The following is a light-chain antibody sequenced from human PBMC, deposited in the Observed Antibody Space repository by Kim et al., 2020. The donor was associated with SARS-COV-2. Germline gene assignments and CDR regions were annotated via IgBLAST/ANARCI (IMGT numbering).Light chain of an antibody. Sequence: SYELTQPPSVSVSPGQTASITCSGDKLGDKYACWYQQKPGQSPVLVIYQDSKRPSGIPERFSGSNSGNTATLTISGTQAMDEADYYCQAWDSIHVV. V-gene: IGLV3-1*01. CDR2: QDS. CDR3: QAWDSIHVV. CDR1: KLGDKY. J-gene: IGLJ2*01.